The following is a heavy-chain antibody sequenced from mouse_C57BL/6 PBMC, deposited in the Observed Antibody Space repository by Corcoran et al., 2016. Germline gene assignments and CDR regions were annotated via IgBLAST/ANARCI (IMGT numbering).Heavy chain of an antibody. V-gene: IGHV1-76*01. CDR2: IYPGSGNT. Sequence: QVQLKQSGAELVRPGASVKLSCKASGYTFTDYYINWVKQRPGQGLEWIARIYPGSGNTYYNEKFKGKATLTAEKSSSTAYMQLSSLTSEDSAVYFCARRGIEGYFDVWGTGTTVTVSS. CDR3: ARRGIEGYFDV. J-gene: IGHJ1*03. CDR1: GYTFTDYY.